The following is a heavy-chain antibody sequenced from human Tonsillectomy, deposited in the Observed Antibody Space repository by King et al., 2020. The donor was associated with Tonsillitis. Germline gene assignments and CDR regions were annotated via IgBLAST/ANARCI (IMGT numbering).Heavy chain of an antibody. D-gene: IGHD6-19*01. CDR1: GGSISSSSYY. CDR3: ARQTVAGTSGMRSYFDY. CDR2: IYYSWST. Sequence: QLQESGPGLVKPSETLSLTCTVSGGSISSSSYYWGWIRQPPGKWLEWIGSIYYSWSTYYNPSLKSRVTISVDTSKNQFSLKLSSVTAADTAVYYCARQTVAGTSGMRSYFDYWGQGTLVTVSS. V-gene: IGHV4-39*01. J-gene: IGHJ4*02.